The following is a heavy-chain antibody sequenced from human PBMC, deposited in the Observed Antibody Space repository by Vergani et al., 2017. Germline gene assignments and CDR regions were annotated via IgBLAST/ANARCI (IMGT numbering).Heavy chain of an antibody. V-gene: IGHV3-7*03. J-gene: IGHJ2*01. CDR1: GFTFSSYW. D-gene: IGHD2-21*02. CDR2: IKQDGSEK. Sequence: EVQLVESGGGLVQPGGSLRLSCAASGFTFSSYWMSWVRQAPGKGLEWVANIKQDGSEKYYVDSVKGRFTISRDNAKNSLYLQMNSLRAEDTAVYYCARDVPVRDIVVVTANWYFDLWGRGTLVTVSS. CDR3: ARDVPVRDIVVVTANWYFDL.